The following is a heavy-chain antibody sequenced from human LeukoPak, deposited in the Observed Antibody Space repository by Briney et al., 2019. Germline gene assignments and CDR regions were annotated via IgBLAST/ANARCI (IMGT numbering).Heavy chain of an antibody. V-gene: IGHV1-69*04. CDR2: IIPILGIA. CDR3: ASDSSGYYAEYFQH. J-gene: IGHJ1*01. D-gene: IGHD3-22*01. CDR1: GGTFSSYA. Sequence: SVKVSCKASGGTFSSYAISWVRQAPGQGLEWMGRIIPILGIANYAQKLQGRVTMTTDTSTSTAYMELRSLRSDDTAVYYCASDSSGYYAEYFQHWGQGTLVTVSS.